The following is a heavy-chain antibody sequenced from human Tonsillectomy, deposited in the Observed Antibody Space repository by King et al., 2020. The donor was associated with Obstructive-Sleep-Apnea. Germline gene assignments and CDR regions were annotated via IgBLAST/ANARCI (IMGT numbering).Heavy chain of an antibody. Sequence: VQLVESGGGVVQPGRSLRLSCAASGFSFSSYGMHWVRQAPGKGLEWVALIRYDGSNKYYIDSVKGRFIISRDNSKNTLYLQMNRLRPVDTAVYYCAKAHGDYEGGLLDYWGLGTLVTVSS. V-gene: IGHV3-30*02. J-gene: IGHJ4*02. CDR3: AKAHGDYEGGLLDY. CDR1: GFSFSSYG. D-gene: IGHD4-17*01. CDR2: IRYDGSNK.